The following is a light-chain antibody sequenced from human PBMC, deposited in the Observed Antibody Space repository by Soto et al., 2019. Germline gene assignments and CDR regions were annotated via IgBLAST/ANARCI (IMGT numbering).Light chain of an antibody. V-gene: IGKV1-5*03. J-gene: IGKJ1*01. CDR3: QNYPSSPWT. CDR2: NAS. CDR1: QSINNY. Sequence: DIQMTQSPSTLSASVGGRATITCLASQSINNYLAWYQPKPGKAPKLLIYNASSLESGVPSRFSGSGSGTDFTLTISSLQPDDFETYYCQNYPSSPWTFGQGSKVDIK.